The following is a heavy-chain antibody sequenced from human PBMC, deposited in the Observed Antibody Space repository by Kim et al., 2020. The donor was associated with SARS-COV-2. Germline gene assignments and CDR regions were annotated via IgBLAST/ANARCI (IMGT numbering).Heavy chain of an antibody. Sequence: GGSLRLSCAASGFTFSSYGMHWVRQAPGKGLEWVVVIWLDGSNKYYADSVKGRFTISRDNSKNTLYLQMNSLRVEDTAVYYCARGRGRYYYYMDVWGKGTTVTVSS. J-gene: IGHJ6*03. CDR3: ARGRGRYYYYMDV. CDR2: IWLDGSNK. V-gene: IGHV3-33*01. CDR1: GFTFSSYG.